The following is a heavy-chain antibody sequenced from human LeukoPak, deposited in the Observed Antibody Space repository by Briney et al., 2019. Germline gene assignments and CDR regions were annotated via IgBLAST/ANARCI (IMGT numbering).Heavy chain of an antibody. Sequence: SVKVSCKASGGTFSSYAISWVRQAPGQGLEWMGGIIPIFGTANYAQKFQGRVTITADKSTSTAYMELSSLRSEDTAVYYCAERAYPRGLDMWGQGTMVTVSS. CDR2: IIPIFGTA. CDR3: AERAYPRGLDM. J-gene: IGHJ3*02. CDR1: GGTFSSYA. D-gene: IGHD2-15*01. V-gene: IGHV1-69*06.